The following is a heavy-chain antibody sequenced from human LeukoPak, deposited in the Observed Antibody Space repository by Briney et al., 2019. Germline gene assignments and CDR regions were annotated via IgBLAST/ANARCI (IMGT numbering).Heavy chain of an antibody. Sequence: PSETLSLTCTVSGGSIISYHWSWIRQPPGKGLEWIGHNFYSGSTNYNPSLKSRVTISVDTSNNQFSLKLTSVTAADTAVYYCARDTPWGGPNLPDAFDIWGQGTMVTVSS. V-gene: IGHV4-59*01. CDR1: GGSIISYH. J-gene: IGHJ3*02. D-gene: IGHD2-15*01. CDR3: ARDTPWGGPNLPDAFDI. CDR2: NFYSGST.